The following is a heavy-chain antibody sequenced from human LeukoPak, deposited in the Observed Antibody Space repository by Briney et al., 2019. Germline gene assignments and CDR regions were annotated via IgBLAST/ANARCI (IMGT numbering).Heavy chain of an antibody. D-gene: IGHD1-1*01. CDR3: ATDDVTTGTKTALGY. Sequence: SVKVSCKASGFTFTSSAVQWVRQARGQGLEWIGWIVVGSGNTNYAQKFQERVTINRDMSTSTAYMELSNLRSEDTAVYYCATDDVTTGTKTALGYWGQGTLVTVSS. V-gene: IGHV1-58*01. J-gene: IGHJ4*02. CDR1: GFTFTSSA. CDR2: IVVGSGNT.